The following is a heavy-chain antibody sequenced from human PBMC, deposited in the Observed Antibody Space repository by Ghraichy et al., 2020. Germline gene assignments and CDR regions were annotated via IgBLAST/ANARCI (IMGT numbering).Heavy chain of an antibody. D-gene: IGHD6-19*01. CDR2: ISGSGGST. J-gene: IGHJ4*02. CDR3: AKPQFGSSGWYIFGY. Sequence: GGSLRLSCAASGFTFSSYAMSWVRQAPGKGLEWVSAISGSGGSTYYADSVKGRFTISRDNSKNTLYLQMNSLRAEDTAVYYCAKPQFGSSGWYIFGYWGQGTLVTVSS. CDR1: GFTFSSYA. V-gene: IGHV3-23*01.